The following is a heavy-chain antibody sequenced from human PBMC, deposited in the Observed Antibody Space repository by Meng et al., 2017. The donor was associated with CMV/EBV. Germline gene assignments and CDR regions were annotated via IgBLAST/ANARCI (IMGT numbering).Heavy chain of an antibody. CDR2: INPNSGAT. V-gene: IGHV1-2*04. CDR1: YTLTGHF. J-gene: IGHJ5*02. CDR3: ARRVVRGPPGDGWFDP. Sequence: YTLTGHFIHWVRQAPGQALEWMGWINPNSGATKYAHKFQGFIALTRDASINTAYMELRRLRSDATAVYYCARRVVRGPPGDGWFDPWGQGTLVTVSS. D-gene: IGHD3-10*02.